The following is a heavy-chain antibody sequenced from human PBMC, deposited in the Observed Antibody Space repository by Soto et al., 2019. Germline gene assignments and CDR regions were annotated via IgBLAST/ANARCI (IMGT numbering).Heavy chain of an antibody. J-gene: IGHJ4*02. CDR2: IYFSGST. V-gene: IGHV4-59*08. D-gene: IGHD5-12*01. CDR3: SARTYSGYDPDF. Sequence: SENLSLTCTVSRGSLSSYYWSWIRQPPGKGLEWIGYIYFSGSTNYNPSLKSRVTISVDTSKNQFSLKLSSVTAAYTAVYYCSARTYSGYDPDFWGQGTLVTVSS. CDR1: RGSLSSYY.